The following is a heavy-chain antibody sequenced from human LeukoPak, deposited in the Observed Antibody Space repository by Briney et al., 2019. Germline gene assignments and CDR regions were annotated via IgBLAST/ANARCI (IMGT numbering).Heavy chain of an antibody. CDR3: AELGITMIGGV. CDR1: GFTFSSYS. V-gene: IGHV3-21*01. D-gene: IGHD3-10*02. Sequence: PEGSLRLSCAASGFTFSSYSMNWVRQAPGKGLEWVSSISSSSSYIYYADSVKGRFTISGDNAKNSLYLQMNSLRAEDTAVYYCAELGITMIGGVWGKGTTVTISS. CDR2: ISSSSSYI. J-gene: IGHJ6*04.